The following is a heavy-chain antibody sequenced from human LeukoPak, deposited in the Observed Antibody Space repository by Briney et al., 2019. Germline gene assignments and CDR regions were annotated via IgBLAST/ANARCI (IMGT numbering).Heavy chain of an antibody. D-gene: IGHD6-13*01. V-gene: IGHV3-48*03. CDR3: LCSHMAATPLHF. CDR1: GFTFSNYG. CDR2: ISDHGKSR. Sequence: GGSLRLSCAASGFTFSNYGMNWVRQTPGKGLEWVSYISDHGKSRNYVDSVKGRFTISRDNAKNSLYLQMNSLRVEETAVYFYLCSHMAATPLHFWGQGTLVTVSS. J-gene: IGHJ4*02.